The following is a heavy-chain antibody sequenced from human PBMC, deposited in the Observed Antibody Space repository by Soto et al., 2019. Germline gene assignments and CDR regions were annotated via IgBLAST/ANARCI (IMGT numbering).Heavy chain of an antibody. D-gene: IGHD3-9*01. CDR2: INPNSGGT. V-gene: IGHV1-2*04. Sequence: ASVKVSCKASGYTFTGYYMHWVRQAPGQGLEWMGWINPNSGGTNYAQKFQGWVTMTRDTSISTAYMELSRLRSDDTAVYYCARVGGYYDILTGYYGQPDAFDIWGQGTMVTVSS. J-gene: IGHJ3*02. CDR3: ARVGGYYDILTGYYGQPDAFDI. CDR1: GYTFTGYY.